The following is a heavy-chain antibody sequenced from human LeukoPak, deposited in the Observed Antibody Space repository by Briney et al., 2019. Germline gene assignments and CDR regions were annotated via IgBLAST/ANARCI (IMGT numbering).Heavy chain of an antibody. V-gene: IGHV4-39*07. CDR1: GGSISSSSYY. J-gene: IGHJ4*02. CDR2: IYYSGST. D-gene: IGHD5-12*01. CDR3: ARSWLRLGYSDY. Sequence: PSETLSLTCTVSGGSISSSSYYWGWIRQPPGKGLEWIGSIYYSGSTYYNPSLKSRVTISVDTSKNQFSLKLSSVTAADTAVYYCARSWLRLGYSDYRGQGTLVTVSS.